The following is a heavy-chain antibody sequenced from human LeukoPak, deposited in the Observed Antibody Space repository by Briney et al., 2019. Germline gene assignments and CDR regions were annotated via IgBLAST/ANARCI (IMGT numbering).Heavy chain of an antibody. CDR2: IYYSGST. CDR3: ARIPKSRVNRYSSGWRIDPFDY. CDR1: GGSISSGDYY. Sequence: SETLSLTCTVSGGSISSGDYYWSWIRQPPGKGLEWIGYIYYSGSTYYNPSLKSRVTISVDTSKNQFSLKLSSVTAADTAVYYCARIPKSRVNRYSSGWRIDPFDYWGQGTLVTVSS. V-gene: IGHV4-30-4*01. D-gene: IGHD6-19*01. J-gene: IGHJ4*02.